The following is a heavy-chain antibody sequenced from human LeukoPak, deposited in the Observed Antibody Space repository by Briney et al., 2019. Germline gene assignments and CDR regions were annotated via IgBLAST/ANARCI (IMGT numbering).Heavy chain of an antibody. V-gene: IGHV4-31*03. CDR3: ARKYSSSPLGFDP. D-gene: IGHD6-6*01. CDR1: GGSISSGGYY. J-gene: IGHJ5*02. Sequence: SETLSPTCTVSGGSISSGGYYWSWIRQHPGKGLEWIGYIYYSGSTYYNPSLKSRVTISVDTSKNQFSLKLSSVTAADTAVYYCARKYSSSPLGFDPWGQGTLVTVSS. CDR2: IYYSGST.